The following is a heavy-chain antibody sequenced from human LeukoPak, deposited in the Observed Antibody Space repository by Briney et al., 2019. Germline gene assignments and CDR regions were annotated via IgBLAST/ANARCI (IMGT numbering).Heavy chain of an antibody. J-gene: IGHJ6*03. CDR1: GYTFTSYG. Sequence: ASVKVSCKASGYTFTSYGISWVRQAPGQGLEWMGWISAYNGNTNYAQKLQGRVTMTTDTSTSTAYMELRSLRSDDTAVYYCARAGAIVVVVAARDHYYMDVWGKGTTVTVSS. CDR2: ISAYNGNT. CDR3: ARAGAIVVVVAARDHYYMDV. D-gene: IGHD2-15*01. V-gene: IGHV1-18*01.